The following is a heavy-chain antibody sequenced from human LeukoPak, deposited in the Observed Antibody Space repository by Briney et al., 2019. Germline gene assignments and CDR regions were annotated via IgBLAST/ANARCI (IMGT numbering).Heavy chain of an antibody. CDR3: AREGTAFDI. J-gene: IGHJ3*02. CDR2: MRQHGSDK. Sequence: PGGSLRLSCAASGLSLSSNNMHWVRQAPGGGLEWVANMRQHGSDKYYADFVKGRFTISRDDAKQSVYLEMNSLGVEDTAVYYCAREGTAFDIWGQGTMVTVSS. CDR1: GLSLSSNN. V-gene: IGHV3-7*01. D-gene: IGHD3-10*01.